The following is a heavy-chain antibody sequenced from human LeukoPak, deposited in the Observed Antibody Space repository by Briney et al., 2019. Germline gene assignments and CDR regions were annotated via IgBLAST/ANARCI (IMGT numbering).Heavy chain of an antibody. CDR1: GGSISSGGYY. CDR2: IYYSGST. J-gene: IGHJ6*02. D-gene: IGHD7-27*01. V-gene: IGHV4-31*03. CDR3: ARDAALLGTPYGMDV. Sequence: SETLSLTCTVSGGSISSGGYYWSWIRQPPGKGLEWIGYIYYSGSTYYNPSLKSRVTISVDTSKNQFSLKLSSVTAADTAVYYCARDAALLGTPYGMDVWGQGTTVTVSS.